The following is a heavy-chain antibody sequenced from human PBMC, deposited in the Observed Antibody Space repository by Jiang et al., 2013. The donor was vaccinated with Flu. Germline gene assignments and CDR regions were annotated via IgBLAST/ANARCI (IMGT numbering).Heavy chain of an antibody. CDR3: AKKYCSSTSCYAYYYYGMDV. J-gene: IGHJ6*04. Sequence: QLLESGGGLVQPGGSLRLSCAASGFTFSSYAMSWVRQAPGKGLEWVSAISGSGGSTYYADSVKGRFTISRDNSKNTLYLQMNSLRAEDTAVYYCAKKYCSSTSCYAYYYYGMDVWGKGTTVTVSS. V-gene: IGHV3-23*01. CDR1: GFTFSSYA. D-gene: IGHD2-2*01. CDR2: ISGSGGST.